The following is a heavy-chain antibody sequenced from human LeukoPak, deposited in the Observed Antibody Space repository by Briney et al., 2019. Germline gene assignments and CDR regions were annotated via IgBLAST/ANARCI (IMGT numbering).Heavy chain of an antibody. CDR3: AREWLGNYYYYGMDV. D-gene: IGHD6-19*01. CDR2: IWYDGSNK. CDR1: GFTFSSYG. J-gene: IGHJ6*02. Sequence: GGSLRLSCAASGFTFSSYGMHWVRQAPGKGLEWVAVIWYDGSNKYYADSVKGRFTISRDNSKNTLYLQMNSLRAEDTAVYYCAREWLGNYYYYGMDVWGQGTTVTVSS. V-gene: IGHV3-33*08.